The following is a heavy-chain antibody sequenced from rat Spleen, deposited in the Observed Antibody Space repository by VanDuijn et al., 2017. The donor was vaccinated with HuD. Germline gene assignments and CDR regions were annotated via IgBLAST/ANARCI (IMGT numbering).Heavy chain of an antibody. Sequence: EVQLVESDGGLVQPGRSLKLSCAASGFTFSDYYMAWVRQAPTKGLEWVATIAFDGIGTYYRDSVKGRFTISRDNAQSTLYLQMTSLRSEDTATYYCTTNWEAYYWGQGVMVTVSS. J-gene: IGHJ2*01. V-gene: IGHV5-29*01. CDR1: GFTFSDYY. CDR3: TTNWEAYY. D-gene: IGHD5-1*01. CDR2: IAFDGIGT.